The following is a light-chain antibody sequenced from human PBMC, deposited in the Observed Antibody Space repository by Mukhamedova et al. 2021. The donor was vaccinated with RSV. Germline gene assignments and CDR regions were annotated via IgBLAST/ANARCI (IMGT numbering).Light chain of an antibody. Sequence: GDRVTITCQASQDMGNYLSWYQQKPGKAPKLLIYDASNLEIGVPSRFSGSGSGTDFTFTISSLQPEDIATYYCQRYDSLSYTFGQG. V-gene: IGKV1-33*01. CDR1: QDMGNY. J-gene: IGKJ2*01. CDR2: DAS. CDR3: QRYDSLSYT.